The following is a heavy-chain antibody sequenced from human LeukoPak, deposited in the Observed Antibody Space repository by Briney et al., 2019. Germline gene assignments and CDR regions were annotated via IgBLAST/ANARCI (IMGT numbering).Heavy chain of an antibody. J-gene: IGHJ3*02. CDR3: ARNSIQLGAFDI. D-gene: IGHD1-1*01. Sequence: SETLSLTCTVSGGSISSYYWSWIRQPPGKGLEWIGYIYYSGSTNYNPSLKSRVTISVDTSKNQFSLKLSSVTAADTAVYYCARNSIQLGAFDIWGQGTMVTVSS. CDR1: GGSISSYY. V-gene: IGHV4-59*01. CDR2: IYYSGST.